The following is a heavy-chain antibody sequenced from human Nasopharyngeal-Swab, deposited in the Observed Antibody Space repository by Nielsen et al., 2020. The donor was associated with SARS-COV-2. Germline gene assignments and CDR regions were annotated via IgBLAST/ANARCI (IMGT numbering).Heavy chain of an antibody. V-gene: IGHV1-18*01. J-gene: IGHJ4*02. CDR1: GYTFTSYG. Sequence: ASVKVSCKASGYTFTSYGISWVRQAPGQGLEWMGWISAYNGNTNYAQKLQGRVTMTTDTSTSTAYVELRSLRSDDTAVYYCARSRDTTETAGDYWGQGTLVTVSS. D-gene: IGHD1-1*01. CDR3: ARSRDTTETAGDY. CDR2: ISAYNGNT.